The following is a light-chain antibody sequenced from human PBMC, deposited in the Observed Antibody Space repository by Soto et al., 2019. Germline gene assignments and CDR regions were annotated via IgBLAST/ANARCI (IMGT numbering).Light chain of an antibody. V-gene: IGLV2-14*01. Sequence: QSALTQPASVSGSPGQSITISCTGTAVDIGGYNRVSWYQQHPGKAPKLIIYEVTDRPSGVSNRFSGSKSGNTASLTISGLQAEDEAEYYCSSYTNTNTRACVFGTGTKLTVL. CDR1: AVDIGGYNR. CDR3: SSYTNTNTRACV. CDR2: EVT. J-gene: IGLJ1*01.